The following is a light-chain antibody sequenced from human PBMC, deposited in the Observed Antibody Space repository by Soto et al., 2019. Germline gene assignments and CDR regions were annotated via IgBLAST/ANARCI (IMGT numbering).Light chain of an antibody. J-gene: IGKJ5*01. V-gene: IGKV3-15*01. CDR3: QQYNNWPPT. CDR1: QSVRSN. CDR2: DAS. Sequence: IVMTQSPATLSVSLGERATRSCRASQSVRSNLAWYQQKPGQAPRLLIYDASTRAPGIPARFSGSGSGTELTLTISSLQSDDFAVYHCQQYNNWPPTFGHGTRLEIK.